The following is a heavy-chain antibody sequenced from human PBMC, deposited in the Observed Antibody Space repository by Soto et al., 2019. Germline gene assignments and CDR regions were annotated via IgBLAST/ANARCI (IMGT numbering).Heavy chain of an antibody. J-gene: IGHJ6*02. CDR1: GGTFSSYA. V-gene: IGHV1-69*13. D-gene: IGHD3-16*02. Sequence: ASVKVSCKASGGTFSSYAISWVRQAPGQGLEWMGGIIPIFGTANYAQKFQGRVTITADESTSTAYMELSSLRSEDTAVYYCTLLGVIPPLNYYYYYGMDVWGQGTTVTVSS. CDR2: IIPIFGTA. CDR3: TLLGVIPPLNYYYYYGMDV.